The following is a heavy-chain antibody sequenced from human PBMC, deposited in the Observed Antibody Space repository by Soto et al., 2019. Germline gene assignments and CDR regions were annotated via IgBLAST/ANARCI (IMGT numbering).Heavy chain of an antibody. D-gene: IGHD3-3*01. CDR3: ARQHNDLWSDSPDFDY. CDR2: ITAYNGKT. Sequence: ASVKVSCKASGYTFSNCGVSWVRQAPGQGLEWLGWITAYNGKTNYAHNFEGRVAMTIDTSTSTAYMELRSLRSDDTAVYYCARQHNDLWSDSPDFDYWGQGTLVTVSS. J-gene: IGHJ4*02. CDR1: GYTFSNCG. V-gene: IGHV1-18*04.